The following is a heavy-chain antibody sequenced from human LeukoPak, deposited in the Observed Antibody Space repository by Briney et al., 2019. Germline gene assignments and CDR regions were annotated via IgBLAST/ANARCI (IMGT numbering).Heavy chain of an antibody. V-gene: IGHV4-39*02. CDR1: GDSISSSSYY. CDR3: ARNVRYYGSGSYFDY. Sequence: PSETLSLTCTVSGDSISSSSYYWGWLRQPPGKGLDWIGSIYYSGSTHYNPSLKSRVTISVDTSKNHFSLKLTSVTAADTAVYYCARNVRYYGSGSYFDYWGQGTLVTVSS. D-gene: IGHD3-10*01. CDR2: IYYSGST. J-gene: IGHJ4*02.